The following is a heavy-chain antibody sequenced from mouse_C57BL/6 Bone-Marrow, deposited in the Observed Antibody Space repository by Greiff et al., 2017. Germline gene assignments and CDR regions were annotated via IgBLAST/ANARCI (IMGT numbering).Heavy chain of an antibody. V-gene: IGHV14-2*01. CDR2: IDPEDGET. CDR1: GFNIKDYY. CDR3: APNYYGSSYWYFDV. D-gene: IGHD1-1*01. Sequence: EVKLMESGAELVKPGASVKLSCTASGFNIKDYYMHWVKQRTEQGLEWIGRIDPEDGETKYAPKFQGKATITADTSANTAYLQLSSLTSEDTAVYYCAPNYYGSSYWYFDVWGTGTTVTVSS. J-gene: IGHJ1*03.